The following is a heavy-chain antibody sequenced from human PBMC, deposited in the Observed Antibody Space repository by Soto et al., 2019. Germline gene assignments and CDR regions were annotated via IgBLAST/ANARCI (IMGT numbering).Heavy chain of an antibody. CDR2: IYHSGST. CDR1: GYSISIFYY. D-gene: IGHD3-10*01. Sequence: PSETLSITWAVSGYSISIFYYWGWIRQPPGKGLECIVSIYHSGSTYYNPSLKSRVTISVDTSKNQFSLKLSSVTAADTAVYYCARAPSSLYYGSGSYYYYYYGMDVWGQGTTVTVSS. V-gene: IGHV4-38-2*01. J-gene: IGHJ6*02. CDR3: ARAPSSLYYGSGSYYYYYYGMDV.